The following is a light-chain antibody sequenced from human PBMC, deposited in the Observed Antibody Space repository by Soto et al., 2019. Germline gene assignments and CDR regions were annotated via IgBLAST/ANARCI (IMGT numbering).Light chain of an antibody. V-gene: IGKV3-20*01. CDR2: GAS. CDR3: PQYGTSPWT. CDR1: QSVSGTY. Sequence: EIVLTQSPGTLSLSPGERATLSCRASQSVSGTYLAWYQQKPGQAPRLLIYGASSRATGIPDRFSGSGSGTDFTLTISSLEPEDFAVYYCPQYGTSPWTFGQGTKVEIK. J-gene: IGKJ1*01.